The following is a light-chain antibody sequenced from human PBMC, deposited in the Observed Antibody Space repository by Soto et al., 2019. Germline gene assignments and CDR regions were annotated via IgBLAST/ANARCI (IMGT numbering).Light chain of an antibody. CDR3: LQHSSFPYT. CDR2: GAS. V-gene: IGKV1-17*03. CDR1: QDITNF. J-gene: IGKJ2*01. Sequence: DLQMTQSPSAVSASVGDRVTITCRASQDITNFLAWFQQKPGKVPERLIFGASSLQSGVPSRFSGSGSGTEFTLTISSLQPEDFATYYCLQHSSFPYTFGQGTRLEI.